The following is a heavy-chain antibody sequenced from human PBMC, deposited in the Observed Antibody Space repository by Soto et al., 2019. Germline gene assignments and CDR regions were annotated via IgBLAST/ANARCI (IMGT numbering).Heavy chain of an antibody. J-gene: IGHJ5*02. D-gene: IGHD6-19*01. V-gene: IGHV1-46*01. CDR1: GYTFTSYY. CDR3: AREWDIAVAGTSHWFDP. Sequence: ASVKVSCKASGYTFTSYYMHWVRQAPGQGLEWMGIINPSGGSTSYAQKFQGRVTMTRDTSTSTVYMELSSLRSEDTAVYYCAREWDIAVAGTSHWFDPWGQGTLVTVSS. CDR2: INPSGGST.